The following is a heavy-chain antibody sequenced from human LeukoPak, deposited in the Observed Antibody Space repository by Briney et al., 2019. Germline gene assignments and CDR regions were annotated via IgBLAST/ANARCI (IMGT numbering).Heavy chain of an antibody. J-gene: IGHJ6*02. CDR2: ISYDGSIK. CDR1: GFTFSSHA. Sequence: PGRSLRLSCAASGFTFSSHAMHWVRQAPGKGLEWVAFISYDGSIKYYADSVKGRFTISRDNSKNTLYLQMSSLRTEDTAVYYCTRDHCTSINCYEYNYYGMDVWGQGTTVTVSS. D-gene: IGHD2-2*01. CDR3: TRDHCTSINCYEYNYYGMDV. V-gene: IGHV3-30-3*01.